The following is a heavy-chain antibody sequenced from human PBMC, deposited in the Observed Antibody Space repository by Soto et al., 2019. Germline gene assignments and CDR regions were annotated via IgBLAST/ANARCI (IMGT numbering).Heavy chain of an antibody. J-gene: IGHJ4*02. D-gene: IGHD1-1*01. CDR3: ATEMVQMDS. CDR1: GFTFSDYW. CDR2: IKQDGSEK. V-gene: IGHV3-7*01. Sequence: GWSLRLSCAASGFTFSDYWMSWVRQAPGKGLEWVANIKQDGSEKYYVDSVKGRFTISRDNAKKSLYLQMNSLRAEDTAVYYCATEMVQMDSWGQGTIVTVSS.